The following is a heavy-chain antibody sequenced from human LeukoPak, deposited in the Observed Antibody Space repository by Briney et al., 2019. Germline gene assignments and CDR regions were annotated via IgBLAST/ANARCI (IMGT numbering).Heavy chain of an antibody. CDR1: GFTFDDYT. V-gene: IGHV3-43*01. CDR3: GGLAHNAWYAIDF. Sequence: PGGSLRLSCAASGFTFDDYTMHWVRQAPGKGLEWVSLISWDGGSTYYADSVKGRFTISRDNPKNSLYLQINNLRAEDTAVYYCGGLAHNAWYAIDFWGQGTLVTVSS. D-gene: IGHD3/OR15-3a*01. J-gene: IGHJ4*02. CDR2: ISWDGGST.